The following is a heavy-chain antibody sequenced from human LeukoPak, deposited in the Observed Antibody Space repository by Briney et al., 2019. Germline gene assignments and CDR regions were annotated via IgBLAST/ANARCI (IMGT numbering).Heavy chain of an antibody. J-gene: IGHJ4*02. CDR2: IKSKTDGGTT. V-gene: IGHV3-15*01. CDR1: GFTFTKAW. Sequence: PGGSLRLSCTASGFTFTKAWMSWVRQAPGKGLEWVGRIKSKTDGGTTDYAAPVKGRFTISGDDSKNTSYLQMNSLKIDDTAMYYCTTGDYWGQGTLVTVSS. CDR3: TTGDY.